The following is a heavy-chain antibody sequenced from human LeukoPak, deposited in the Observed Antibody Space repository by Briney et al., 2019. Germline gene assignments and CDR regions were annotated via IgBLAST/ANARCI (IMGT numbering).Heavy chain of an antibody. CDR1: GGTLSSHD. V-gene: IGHV1-69*05. D-gene: IGHD5-18*01. CDR2: IIPIFGTA. CDR3: ARHIQLWSDWFDP. Sequence: SVKVSCKASGGTLSSHDISWVRQARGQGLDWMGGIIPIFGTANYAQKFQGRVTITTDESTSTAYMELSSLRSEDTAVYYCARHIQLWSDWFDPWGQGTLVTVSS. J-gene: IGHJ5*02.